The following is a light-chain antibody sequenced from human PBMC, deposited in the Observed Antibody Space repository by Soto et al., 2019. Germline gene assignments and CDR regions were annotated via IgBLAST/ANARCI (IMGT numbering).Light chain of an antibody. J-gene: IGKJ1*01. V-gene: IGKV3-15*01. CDR2: GAS. CDR3: QQYNNWPGT. CDR1: QSVSSN. Sequence: EIVMTQSPATLSVSPGERATLSCRASQSVSSNLAWYQQKPGQAPRLLIYGASTRATGIPASFSGSGSGTEFTLTISSLQSKDFAVYYCQQYNNWPGTFGQGTKVEIK.